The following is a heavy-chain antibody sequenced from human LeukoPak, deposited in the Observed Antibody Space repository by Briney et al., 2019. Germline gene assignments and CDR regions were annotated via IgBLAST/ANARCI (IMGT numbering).Heavy chain of an antibody. V-gene: IGHV1-18*01. D-gene: IGHD4-17*01. CDR2: ISAYNGNT. Sequence: ASVKVSCKASGYTFTSYGISWVRQAPGQGLEWMGWISAYNGNTNYAQKLQGRVTMTTDTSTSTAYMELRSLRSDDTAVYYSARARSTTVTINWFDPWGQGTLVTVSS. CDR3: ARARSTTVTINWFDP. J-gene: IGHJ5*02. CDR1: GYTFTSYG.